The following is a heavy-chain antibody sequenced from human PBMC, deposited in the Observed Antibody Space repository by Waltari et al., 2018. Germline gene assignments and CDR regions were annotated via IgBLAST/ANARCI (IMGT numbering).Heavy chain of an antibody. Sequence: EVQLVESGGGLVQPGGSLRLSCAASGFTFSSYAMSWVRQAPGKGLDWVSVSSGSGYSTYYADSVKGRFTISRDNSKNTLYLQMNSLRAEDTAVYYCAKDFDIAAARGHFDYWGQGTLVTVSS. V-gene: IGHV3-23*04. J-gene: IGHJ4*02. D-gene: IGHD6-13*01. CDR3: AKDFDIAAARGHFDY. CDR2: SSGSGYST. CDR1: GFTFSSYA.